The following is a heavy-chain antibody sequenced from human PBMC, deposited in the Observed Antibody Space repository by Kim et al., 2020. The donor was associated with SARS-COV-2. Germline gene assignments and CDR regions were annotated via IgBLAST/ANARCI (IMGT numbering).Heavy chain of an antibody. CDR1: GFTFSSYA. Sequence: GGSLRLSCAASGFTFSSYAMSWVRQAPGKGLEWVSAISGSGGSTYYADSVKGRFTISRDNSKNTLYLQMNSLRAEDTAIYYCAKGQIIRGDFDYWGQGTLVTVSP. D-gene: IGHD3-10*01. CDR2: ISGSGGST. V-gene: IGHV3-23*01. J-gene: IGHJ4*02. CDR3: AKGQIIRGDFDY.